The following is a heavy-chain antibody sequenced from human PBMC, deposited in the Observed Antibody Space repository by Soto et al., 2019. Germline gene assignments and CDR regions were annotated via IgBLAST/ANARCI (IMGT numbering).Heavy chain of an antibody. CDR3: ARDMKPYYDFWSGPRDAFDI. CDR1: GFTFSSCG. V-gene: IGHV3-33*01. J-gene: IGHJ3*02. D-gene: IGHD3-3*01. CDR2: IWYDGSNK. Sequence: PGGSLSLSCAASGFTFSSCGMHWVRQPPPTGLGWEGVIWYDGSNKYYADSVKGRFTISRDNSKNTLYLQMNSLRAEDTAVYYCARDMKPYYDFWSGPRDAFDIRGQGTMVTVSS.